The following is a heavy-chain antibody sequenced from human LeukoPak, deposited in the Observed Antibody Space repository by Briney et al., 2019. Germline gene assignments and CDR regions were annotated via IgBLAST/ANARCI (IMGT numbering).Heavy chain of an antibody. V-gene: IGHV3-23*01. CDR3: ANWKVGQWLTREADAFDI. CDR2: ISGSGGST. Sequence: PGGSLRLSCAASGFTFSSYAMSWVRQAPGKGLEWVSAISGSGGSTYYADSVKGRFTISRDNSKNTLYLQMNSLRAEDTAVYYCANWKVGQWLTREADAFDIWGQGTMVTVSS. J-gene: IGHJ3*02. CDR1: GFTFSSYA. D-gene: IGHD6-19*01.